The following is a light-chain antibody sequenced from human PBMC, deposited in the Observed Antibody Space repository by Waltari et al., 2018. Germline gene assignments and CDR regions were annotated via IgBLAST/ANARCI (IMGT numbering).Light chain of an antibody. CDR3: QQYNSYRT. CDR1: QSISFW. V-gene: IGKV1-5*03. CDR2: KAS. Sequence: DIQMTQSPSTLSASVGDRVTITCRASQSISFWLAWYQQKPGKAPKLLIYKASSLESGVQSRFSGSGSGTEFTLTISSLQPDDFATYYCQQYNSYRTFGQGTKVEIK. J-gene: IGKJ1*01.